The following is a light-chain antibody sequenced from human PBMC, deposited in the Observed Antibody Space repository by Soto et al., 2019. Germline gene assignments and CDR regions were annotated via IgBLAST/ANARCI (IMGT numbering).Light chain of an antibody. CDR1: SSNIGNNY. Sequence: QSVLTQPPSASGTPGQRVTISCSGSSSNIGNNYVYWYQHLPGTAPKLLIYRNNQGPAGVPDRFFCSKSGTSASLAISGSRSEDEADYYCAAWDDSLNGRVFGGGTKLTVL. CDR3: AAWDDSLNGRV. CDR2: RNN. J-gene: IGLJ3*02. V-gene: IGLV1-47*01.